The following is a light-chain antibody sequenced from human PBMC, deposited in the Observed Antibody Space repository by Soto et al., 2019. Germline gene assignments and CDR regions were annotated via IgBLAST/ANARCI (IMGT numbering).Light chain of an antibody. Sequence: QSVLTQPPSVSGAPGQRVTVSCTGSSSNIGAGYDVRWYQQFPGTAPKLLIYDDTNRPSGVPDRFSGSKSGTSASLAITGLQAEDEADYYCQSFDSSLSGYVFGSGTNDTVL. CDR1: SSNIGAGYD. V-gene: IGLV1-40*01. CDR3: QSFDSSLSGYV. J-gene: IGLJ1*01. CDR2: DDT.